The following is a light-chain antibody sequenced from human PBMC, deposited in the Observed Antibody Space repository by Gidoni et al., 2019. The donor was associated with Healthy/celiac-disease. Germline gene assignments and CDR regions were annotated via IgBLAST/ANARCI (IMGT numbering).Light chain of an antibody. CDR1: QSISSW. CDR3: QQYNSYSYT. V-gene: IGKV1-5*01. J-gene: IGKJ2*01. Sequence: DIQMTQSPSTLSASVGDRVPIPCRASQSISSWLAWYQQKPGKAPKLLIYDASSLESGVPSRFSGSGSGTEFTLTISSLQPDDFATYYCQQYNSYSYTFGQGTKLEIK. CDR2: DAS.